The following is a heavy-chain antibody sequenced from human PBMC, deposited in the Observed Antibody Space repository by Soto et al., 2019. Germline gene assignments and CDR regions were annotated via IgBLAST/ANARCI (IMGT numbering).Heavy chain of an antibody. Sequence: SETLSLTCAVYGGSFSGYYWSWIRQPPGKGLEWIGEINHSGSTNYNPSLKSRVTISVDTSKNQFSLKLSSVTAADTAVYYCARRATYYYGSGSYQYYGMDVWGQGTTVTVSS. J-gene: IGHJ6*02. CDR3: ARRATYYYGSGSYQYYGMDV. CDR2: INHSGST. V-gene: IGHV4-34*01. CDR1: GGSFSGYY. D-gene: IGHD3-10*01.